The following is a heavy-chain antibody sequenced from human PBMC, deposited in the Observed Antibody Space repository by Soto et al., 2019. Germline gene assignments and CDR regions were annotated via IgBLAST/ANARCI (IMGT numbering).Heavy chain of an antibody. V-gene: IGHV3-48*01. D-gene: IGHD3-3*01. Sequence: EVQLVESGGGLVQPGGSLRLSCAASGFTFSSYSMNWVRQAPGKGLEWVSYISSSSSTIYYADSVKGRFTISRDNAKNSLYLQMNSLRAEDTAVYYCARAQRNDFWSGYRPLYNWFDPWGQGTLVTVSS. J-gene: IGHJ5*02. CDR3: ARAQRNDFWSGYRPLYNWFDP. CDR2: ISSSSSTI. CDR1: GFTFSSYS.